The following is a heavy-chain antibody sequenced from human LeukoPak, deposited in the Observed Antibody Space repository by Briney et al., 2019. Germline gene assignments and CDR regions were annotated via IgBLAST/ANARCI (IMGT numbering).Heavy chain of an antibody. V-gene: IGHV4-30-2*01. J-gene: IGHJ4*02. Sequence: SQTLSLTCTVSGGSISSGGYSWSWIRQPPGKGLEWIGYIYHSGSTYYNPSLKNRVTISVDRSKNQFSLKLSSVTAADTAVYYCARVRRDGYNYYYYFDYWGQGTLVTVSS. D-gene: IGHD5-24*01. CDR1: GGSISSGGYS. CDR3: ARVRRDGYNYYYYFDY. CDR2: IYHSGST.